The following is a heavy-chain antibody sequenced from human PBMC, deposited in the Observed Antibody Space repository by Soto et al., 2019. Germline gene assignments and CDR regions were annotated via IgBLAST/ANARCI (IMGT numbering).Heavy chain of an antibody. V-gene: IGHV1-18*01. CDR1: GYTFTSYG. J-gene: IGHJ5*02. CDR2: ISAYNGNT. CDR3: ARWIAARPFGEQLDVNWFDP. Sequence: GASLKVSCKASGYTFTSYGISWVRQAPGQGLEWMGWISAYNGNTNYAQKLQGRVTMTTDTSTSTAYMELRSLRSDDTAVYYCARWIAARPFGEQLDVNWFDPWGQGTLVTVSS. D-gene: IGHD6-6*01.